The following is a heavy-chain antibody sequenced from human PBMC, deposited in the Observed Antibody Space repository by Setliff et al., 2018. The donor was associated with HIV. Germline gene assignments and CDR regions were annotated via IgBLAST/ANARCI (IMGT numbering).Heavy chain of an antibody. J-gene: IGHJ4*02. CDR1: GGSIKSYY. V-gene: IGHV4-59*01. Sequence: PSETLSLTCTVSGGSIKSYYWSWIRQAPGKGLEWIGYIYYNGNTNYNPSLKSRITISVDTSKNQFSLKLTSVTAADTAVYYCAREIYGGNSGPFDYWGQGTLVTVSS. D-gene: IGHD4-17*01. CDR2: IYYNGNT. CDR3: AREIYGGNSGPFDY.